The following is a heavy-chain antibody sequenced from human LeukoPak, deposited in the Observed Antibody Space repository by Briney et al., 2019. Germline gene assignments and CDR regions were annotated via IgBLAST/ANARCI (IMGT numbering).Heavy chain of an antibody. CDR2: IRYDGSNK. V-gene: IGHV3-30*02. D-gene: IGHD3-22*01. J-gene: IGHJ4*02. Sequence: PGGSLRLSCAASGFTFSSYGMRWVRQAPGKGLEWAAFIRYDGSNKYYADSVKGRFTISRDNSKNTLYLQMNSLRAADTAVYYCAKDPTHYRVWDDYDSTVLSYWGQGTLVTVSS. CDR3: AKDPTHYRVWDDYDSTVLSY. CDR1: GFTFSSYG.